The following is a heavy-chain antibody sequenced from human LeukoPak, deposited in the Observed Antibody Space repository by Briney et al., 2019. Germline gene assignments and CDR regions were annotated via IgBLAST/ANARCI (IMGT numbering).Heavy chain of an antibody. V-gene: IGHV3-30*02. CDR1: GFTFSSNG. Sequence: GGSLRLSCVASGFTFSSNGMHWVRQAPGKGLEWVTFIQYDGSKKYYADSVKGRFTISRDNSKNTLYLQMNSLRAEDTAVYYCVGGDYWGQGTLVTVSS. CDR2: IQYDGSKK. CDR3: VGGDY. J-gene: IGHJ4*02.